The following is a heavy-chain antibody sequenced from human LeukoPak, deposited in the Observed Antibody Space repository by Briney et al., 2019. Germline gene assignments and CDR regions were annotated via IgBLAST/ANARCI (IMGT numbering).Heavy chain of an antibody. CDR3: VRDPTTLTPFDY. J-gene: IGHJ4*02. Sequence: NPSETLSLTCTVSVYSISRGYYWGWVRQLPGKGLGWIGRIYHSGSTFYNPSLKSRVTISVDTSTNQFSLHLNSVTAADTAVYFCVRDPTTLTPFDYWGQGALVTVSS. V-gene: IGHV4-38-2*02. CDR2: IYHSGST. D-gene: IGHD4-17*01. CDR1: VYSISRGYY.